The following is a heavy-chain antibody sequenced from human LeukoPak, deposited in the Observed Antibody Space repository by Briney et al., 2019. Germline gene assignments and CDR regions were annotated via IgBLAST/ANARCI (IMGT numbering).Heavy chain of an antibody. Sequence: GGSLRLSCAASGFTFSNYAMSWVRQAPGKGLEWVSAISPSADSTSYADSVKGRFTISRDNSKNTLYLQMNSLRAEDTAVYYCAKEAPDIVVVPAAIGLGAFDIWGQGTMVTVSS. J-gene: IGHJ3*02. D-gene: IGHD2-2*02. V-gene: IGHV3-23*01. CDR2: ISPSADST. CDR1: GFTFSNYA. CDR3: AKEAPDIVVVPAAIGLGAFDI.